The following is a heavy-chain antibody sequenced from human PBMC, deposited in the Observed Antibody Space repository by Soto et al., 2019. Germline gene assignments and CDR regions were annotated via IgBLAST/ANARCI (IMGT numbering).Heavy chain of an antibody. V-gene: IGHV3-23*01. CDR3: AKDSHWAIFSPTHYS. J-gene: IGHJ4*02. Sequence: VQLSESGGGLVQPGGSLRLSCAASGFTFSSSAMSWVRQAPGKGLEWVSTFRESGGTTHYADSVKGRFTISRDTSKNMLYLQMNRLRAEDAAIYYCAKDSHWAIFSPTHYSWGQGPLVTVSS. CDR2: FRESGGTT. CDR1: GFTFSSSA. D-gene: IGHD2-2*01.